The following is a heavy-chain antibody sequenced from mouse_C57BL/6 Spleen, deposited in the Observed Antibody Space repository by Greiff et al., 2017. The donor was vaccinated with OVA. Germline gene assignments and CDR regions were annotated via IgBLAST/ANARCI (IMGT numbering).Heavy chain of an antibody. CDR3: ARGDYYGSTNFYYFDY. CDR2: INPNYGTT. J-gene: IGHJ2*01. V-gene: IGHV1-39*01. Sequence: EVQLQESGPELVKPGASVKISCKASGYSFTDYNMNWVKQSTGKSLEWIGVINPNYGTTSYNQKFKGKATLTVDQSSSTAYMQLNSLTSEDSAVYYCARGDYYGSTNFYYFDYWGQGTTLTVSS. CDR1: GYSFTDYN. D-gene: IGHD1-1*01.